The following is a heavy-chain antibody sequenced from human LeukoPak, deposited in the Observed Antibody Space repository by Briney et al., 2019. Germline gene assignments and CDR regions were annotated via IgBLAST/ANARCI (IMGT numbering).Heavy chain of an antibody. CDR2: ITGSGGRT. CDR1: GFTFRSYA. J-gene: IGHJ4*02. CDR3: AKGYYSTGYYFDY. V-gene: IGHV3-23*01. D-gene: IGHD3-22*01. Sequence: GGSLRLSCAASGFTFRSYAMSWVRQAPGKGLEWVSTITGSGGRTYYADSVKGRFTISRDNSKDTLSLQMNSLRAEDTAVYSCAKGYYSTGYYFDYWGQGTLVAVSS.